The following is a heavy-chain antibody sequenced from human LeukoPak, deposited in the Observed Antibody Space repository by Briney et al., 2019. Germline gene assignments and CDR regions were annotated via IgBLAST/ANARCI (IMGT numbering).Heavy chain of an antibody. CDR1: GYTFTSYG. D-gene: IGHD2-2*02. J-gene: IGHJ6*03. Sequence: ASVKVSCKASGYTFTSYGISWVRQAPGQGLEWMGWISAYNGNTNYAQKLQGRVTMTTDTSTSTAYMELRSLRSDDTAVYCCARVIPYYYYMDVWGKGTTVTVSS. V-gene: IGHV1-18*01. CDR3: ARVIPYYYYMDV. CDR2: ISAYNGNT.